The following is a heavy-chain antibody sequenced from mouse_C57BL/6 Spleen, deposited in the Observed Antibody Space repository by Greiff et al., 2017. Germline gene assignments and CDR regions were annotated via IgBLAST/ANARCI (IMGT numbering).Heavy chain of an antibody. CDR1: GFSLTSYG. Sequence: VKLMESGPGLVAPSQSLSITCTVSGFSLTSYGVDWVRQSPGKGLEWLGVIWGVGSTNYNSALKSRLSISKDNSKSQVFLKMNSLQTDDTAMYYCASGWVIYYDYGGFAYWGQGTLVTVSA. CDR2: IWGVGST. J-gene: IGHJ3*01. V-gene: IGHV2-6*01. CDR3: ASGWVIYYDYGGFAY. D-gene: IGHD2-4*01.